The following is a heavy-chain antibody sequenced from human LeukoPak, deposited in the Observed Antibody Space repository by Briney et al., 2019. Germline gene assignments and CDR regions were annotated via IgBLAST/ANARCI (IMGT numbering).Heavy chain of an antibody. CDR1: GGSISSYY. D-gene: IGHD6-13*01. CDR3: ARERIAAAGTVYYFDY. Sequence: SSETLSLTCTVSGGSISSYYWSWIRQPPGKGLEWIGYIYYSGSTNYNPSLKSRVTISVDTSKNQFSLKLSSVTAADTAVYYCARERIAAAGTVYYFDYWGQGTLVTVSS. J-gene: IGHJ4*02. CDR2: IYYSGST. V-gene: IGHV4-59*01.